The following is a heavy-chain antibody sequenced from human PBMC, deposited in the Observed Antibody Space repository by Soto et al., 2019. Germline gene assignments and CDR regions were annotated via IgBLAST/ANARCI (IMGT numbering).Heavy chain of an antibody. CDR3: ARVGYGYGSASCDY. J-gene: IGHJ4*02. CDR1: GFTFSNYW. D-gene: IGHD5-18*01. Sequence: EVQLVESGGGLVQPGGSLRLSCAASGFTFSNYWMTWVRQAPGKGLEWVANIKQDGSERYYVDYVEGRFTISRDNARNSLYLQMNSLRAEDTAVYFCARVGYGYGSASCDYWGQGTLVTVSS. V-gene: IGHV3-7*03. CDR2: IKQDGSER.